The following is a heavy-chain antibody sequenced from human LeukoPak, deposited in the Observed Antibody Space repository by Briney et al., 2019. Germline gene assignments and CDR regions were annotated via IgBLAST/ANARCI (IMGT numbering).Heavy chain of an antibody. V-gene: IGHV3-30*18. Sequence: GGSLRLSCAASGFTFSSYGMHWVRQAPGKGLEWVALISYDGSNKYYADSVKGRFTISRDNSKNTLYLQMSSLRAEDTAVYYCAKDHSSSWPTSDYWGQGTLVTVSS. J-gene: IGHJ4*02. CDR2: ISYDGSNK. D-gene: IGHD6-13*01. CDR1: GFTFSSYG. CDR3: AKDHSSSWPTSDY.